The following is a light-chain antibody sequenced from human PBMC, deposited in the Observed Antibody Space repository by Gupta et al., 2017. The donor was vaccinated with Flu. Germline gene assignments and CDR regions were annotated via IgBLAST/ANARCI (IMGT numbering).Light chain of an antibody. CDR1: QTLTHNY. CDR3: QQFNSSPYT. J-gene: IGKJ2*01. CDR2: GAS. Sequence: DTLSLSPGERATLSCRASQTLTHNYLAWYQHKLGQPPRLLIYGASTRATGIPERFSGSGSGTDFTLTISRLDPEDFAVYYCQQFNSSPYTFGQGTRLEIK. V-gene: IGKV3-20*01.